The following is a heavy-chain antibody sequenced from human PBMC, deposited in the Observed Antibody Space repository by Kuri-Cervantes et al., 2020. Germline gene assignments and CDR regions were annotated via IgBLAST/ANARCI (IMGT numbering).Heavy chain of an antibody. V-gene: IGHV3-30-3*01. D-gene: IGHD3-10*01. CDR2: ISYDGSNK. CDR1: GFTFSSYA. CDR3: ARAGPPLWFGEFWGRPGGKAGYYYGMDV. Sequence: LSLTCAASGFTFSSYAMHWVRQAPGKGLEWVAVISYDGSNKYYADSVKGRFTISRDNSKNTLYLQMNSLRAEDTAVYYCARAGPPLWFGEFWGRPGGKAGYYYGMDVWGQGTTVTVSS. J-gene: IGHJ6*02.